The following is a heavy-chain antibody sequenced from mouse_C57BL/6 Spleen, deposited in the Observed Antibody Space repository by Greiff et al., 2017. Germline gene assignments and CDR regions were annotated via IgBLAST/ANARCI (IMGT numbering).Heavy chain of an antibody. CDR3: ARGGLREHDGNFDV. V-gene: IGHV1-47*01. CDR1: GYTFTTYP. D-gene: IGHD2-2*01. CDR2: FHPYNDDT. Sequence: QVQLKQSGAELVKPGASVKMSCKASGYTFTTYPIEWMKQNHGKSLEWIGNFHPYNDDTKYNEKFKGKATLTVEKSSSTVYLELSRLTSDDSAVYYCARGGLREHDGNFDVWGTGTTVTVSS. J-gene: IGHJ1*03.